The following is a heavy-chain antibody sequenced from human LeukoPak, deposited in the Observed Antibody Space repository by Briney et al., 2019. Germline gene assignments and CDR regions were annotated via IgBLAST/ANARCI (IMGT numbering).Heavy chain of an antibody. D-gene: IGHD6-6*01. J-gene: IGHJ5*02. V-gene: IGHV3-66*01. CDR3: ARYPYSTSSWSDP. CDR2: IYSGGGT. Sequence: GGSLRLSCAASVLTVSSDYMICVRQAPGKGLEWVSVIYSGGGTYYADSVRGRFTISRDNSKNTLYLQLNSLRAEDTAVYYCARYPYSTSSWSDPWGQGTLVTVS. CDR1: VLTVSSDY.